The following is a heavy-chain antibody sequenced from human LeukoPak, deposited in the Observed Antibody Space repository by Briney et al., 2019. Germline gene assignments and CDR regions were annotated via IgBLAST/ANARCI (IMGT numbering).Heavy chain of an antibody. CDR2: ISSDGSTT. J-gene: IGHJ4*02. CDR3: VRDRAAK. Sequence: GRSLRLSCAASGFTFSNYWMHWVRQAPGKGLVWVSHISSDGSTTNCADSVKGRFTISRDNAKNTLFLQMNSLRAEDTAVYYCVRDRAAKWGQGTLVTVSA. CDR1: GFTFSNYW. V-gene: IGHV3-74*01.